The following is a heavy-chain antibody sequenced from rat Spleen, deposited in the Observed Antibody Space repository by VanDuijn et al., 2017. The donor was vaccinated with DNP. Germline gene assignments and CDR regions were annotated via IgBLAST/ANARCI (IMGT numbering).Heavy chain of an antibody. CDR3: TTDFERGY. V-gene: IGHV5-25*01. D-gene: IGHD1-11*01. CDR2: ISTGGGNT. Sequence: EVKLVESGGGLVQPGRSMKLSCAASGFTFSNYYMAWVRQAPTKGLEWVAAISTGGGNTSYRDSVKGRFTISRDNAKSILYLQMDSLRSEDTATYYCTTDFERGYWGQGVMVTVSS. CDR1: GFTFSNYY. J-gene: IGHJ2*01.